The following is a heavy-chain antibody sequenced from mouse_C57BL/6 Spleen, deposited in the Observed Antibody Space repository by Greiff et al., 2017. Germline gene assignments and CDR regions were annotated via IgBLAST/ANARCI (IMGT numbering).Heavy chain of an antibody. Sequence: EVQLQQSGAELVRPGASVKLSCTASGFNIKDYYMHWVKQRPEQGLEWIGRIDPEDGDTEYAPKFQGKATMTADTSSNTAYMQLSSLTSEDTAVYYCTRAGSSYVLDYWGQCTTLTVSS. J-gene: IGHJ2*01. V-gene: IGHV14-1*01. CDR3: TRAGSSYVLDY. CDR1: GFNIKDYY. D-gene: IGHD1-1*01. CDR2: IDPEDGDT.